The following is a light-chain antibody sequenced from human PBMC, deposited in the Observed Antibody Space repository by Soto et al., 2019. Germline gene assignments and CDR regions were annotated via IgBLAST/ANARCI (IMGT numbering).Light chain of an antibody. J-gene: IGLJ2*01. CDR1: SSNIGSNY. Sequence: QSVLTQPPSASGTPGQRVTISCSGSSSNIGSNYVYWYQQLPGTAPKLLSYSNNQRPSGVPDRFSGSKSGTSASLAISGLRSEDEADYYCAAWDASLSGVVFCGGTKLTVL. V-gene: IGLV1-47*02. CDR3: AAWDASLSGVV. CDR2: SNN.